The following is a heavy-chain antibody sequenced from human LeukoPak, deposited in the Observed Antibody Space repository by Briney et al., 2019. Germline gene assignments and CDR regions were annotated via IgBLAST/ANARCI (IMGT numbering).Heavy chain of an antibody. CDR3: ARGEWELGY. CDR1: GGSFSGYY. Sequence: SETLSLTCAVYGGSFSGYYWSWIRQPPGKGLEWIGEINHSGSTNYNPSLKSRVTISVDTTKNQFSLKLSSVTAADTAVYYCARGEWELGYWGQGTLVTVSS. J-gene: IGHJ4*02. CDR2: INHSGST. V-gene: IGHV4-34*01. D-gene: IGHD1-26*01.